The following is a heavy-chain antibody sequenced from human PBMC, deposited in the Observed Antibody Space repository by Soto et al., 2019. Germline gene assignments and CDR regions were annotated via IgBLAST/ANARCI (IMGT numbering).Heavy chain of an antibody. D-gene: IGHD3-10*01. CDR2: ISAYNGNT. CDR3: ARVPDSGSYLDY. Sequence: ASVKVSCKASGYTFTSYGISWVRQAPGQGLEWMGWISAYNGNTNYAQKLQGRVTMATDTSTSTAYMELRSLRSDDTAVYYCARVPDSGSYLDYWGQGTLVTVSS. V-gene: IGHV1-18*01. J-gene: IGHJ4*02. CDR1: GYTFTSYG.